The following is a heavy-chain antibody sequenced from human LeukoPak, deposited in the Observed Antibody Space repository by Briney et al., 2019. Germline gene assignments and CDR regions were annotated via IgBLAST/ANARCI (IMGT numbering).Heavy chain of an antibody. Sequence: GESLKTSCRASGYSFSIYWIGWVRQMPGKGLEWMGIIFPGDSDTRYSPSFQGQVTISADKSINTAYLQWNSLKASDTAMYYCARWVTADRGKKDAFDIWGQGTMVTVSS. CDR2: IFPGDSDT. CDR3: ARWVTADRGKKDAFDI. CDR1: GYSFSIYW. V-gene: IGHV5-51*01. J-gene: IGHJ3*02. D-gene: IGHD2-21*02.